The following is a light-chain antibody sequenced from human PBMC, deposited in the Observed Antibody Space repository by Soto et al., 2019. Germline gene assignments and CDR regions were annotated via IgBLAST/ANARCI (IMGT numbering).Light chain of an antibody. V-gene: IGKV3-15*01. CDR1: QSVSIN. CDR2: GAS. J-gene: IGKJ1*01. CDR3: HRSIISAPTGT. Sequence: IVMTQSPATLSVSPGERATLSCRASQSVSINLAWYQQKPGQAPRLLIYGASTRATGIPARFSGSGSGTEFTLTISRVHSEEFAIYHSHRSIISAPTGTFNQGTRV.